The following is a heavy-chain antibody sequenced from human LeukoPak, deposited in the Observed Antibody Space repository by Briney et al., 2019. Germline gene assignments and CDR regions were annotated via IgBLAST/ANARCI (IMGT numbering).Heavy chain of an antibody. CDR3: ARGVRGSSWTSDNNWFDP. CDR1: GFTFSSYT. CDR2: ISSSSSYI. J-gene: IGHJ5*02. Sequence: KAGGSLRLSCAASGFTFSSYTMNWVRQAPGKGLEWVSSISSSSSYIYYADSLKGRFTISRDNAKNSLYLQMNSLRAEDTAVYYCARGVRGSSWTSDNNWFDPWGQGTLVTVSS. D-gene: IGHD6-13*01. V-gene: IGHV3-21*01.